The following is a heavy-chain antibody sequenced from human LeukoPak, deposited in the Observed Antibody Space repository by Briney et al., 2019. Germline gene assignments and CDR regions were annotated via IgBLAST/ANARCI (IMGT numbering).Heavy chain of an antibody. Sequence: GGSLRLSCTASGFTFNGYSMNWVRQAPGKGLEWVSSISTSSSYIYYADSVKGRFTISRNNPKNSLYLQMNSLRAGDTAVYYCPRNRGDPSYFDYWGQGTLVTVSS. J-gene: IGHJ4*02. D-gene: IGHD4-17*01. V-gene: IGHV3-21*01. CDR2: ISTSSSYI. CDR1: GFTFNGYS. CDR3: PRNRGDPSYFDY.